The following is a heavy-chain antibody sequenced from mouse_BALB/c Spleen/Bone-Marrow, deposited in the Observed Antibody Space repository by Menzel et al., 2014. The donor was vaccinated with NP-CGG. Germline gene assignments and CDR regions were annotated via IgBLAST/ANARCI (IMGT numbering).Heavy chain of an antibody. CDR3: TRSNYGYWYFDV. CDR2: SNPSNGGS. J-gene: IGHJ1*01. D-gene: IGHD1-1*01. V-gene: IGHV1S81*02. CDR1: GYTFSNYY. Sequence: VQLQESGAGLVKPGASVKLSCKASGYTFSNYYMYWVKQRPGQGLEWIGESNPSNGGSNFNEKFKSKATLTVDKSSSTAYMQLSSLTSEDSAVYYCTRSNYGYWYFDVWGAGTTVTVSS.